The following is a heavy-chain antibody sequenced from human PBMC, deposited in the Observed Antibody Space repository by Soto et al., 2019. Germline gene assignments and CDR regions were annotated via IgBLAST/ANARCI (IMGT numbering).Heavy chain of an antibody. D-gene: IGHD3-10*01. V-gene: IGHV3-23*01. CDR1: GFTFSSYA. CDR3: AKDRGYTTVPNDAFDI. Sequence: GSLRLSCAASGFTFSSYAMSWVRQAPGKGLEWVSAISGSGGSTYYADSVKGRFTISRDNSKNTLYLQMNSLRAEDTAVYYCAKDRGYTTVPNDAFDIWGQGTMVTVSS. CDR2: ISGSGGST. J-gene: IGHJ3*02.